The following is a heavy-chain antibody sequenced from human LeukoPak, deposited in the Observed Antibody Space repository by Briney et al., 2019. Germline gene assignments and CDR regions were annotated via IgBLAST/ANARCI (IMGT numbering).Heavy chain of an antibody. Sequence: GESLKISCEGSGYSFTSYWIGWVRQMPGKGLEWMGIIYPGDSDTRYSPSFQGQVTISADKSISTAYLQWSSLKASDTAMYYCAGGLASIAARPFWFDPWGQGTLVTVSS. V-gene: IGHV5-51*01. J-gene: IGHJ5*02. CDR1: GYSFTSYW. CDR2: IYPGDSDT. CDR3: AGGLASIAARPFWFDP. D-gene: IGHD6-6*01.